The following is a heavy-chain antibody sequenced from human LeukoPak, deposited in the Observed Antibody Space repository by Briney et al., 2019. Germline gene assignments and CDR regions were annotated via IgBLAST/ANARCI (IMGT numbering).Heavy chain of an antibody. J-gene: IGHJ4*02. D-gene: IGHD3-22*01. CDR1: GFTFSSYA. CDR2: VSYDGTSK. Sequence: PGRSLGLSCAASGFTFSSYAMYWVRQAPGKGLEWVAAVSYDGTSKYSADSVKGRFTISRDNSKNTLYLQMNSLRAEDTAVYYCARDGYYYDSSGYYFNFDYWGQGTLVTVSS. CDR3: ARDGYYYDSSGYYFNFDY. V-gene: IGHV3-30*04.